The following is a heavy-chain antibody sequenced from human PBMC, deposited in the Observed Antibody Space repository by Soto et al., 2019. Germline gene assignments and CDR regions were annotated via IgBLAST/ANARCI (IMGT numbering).Heavy chain of an antibody. CDR2: ISYDGSNK. V-gene: IGHV3-30*18. Sequence: GGSLTLSCAASGFTFSSYCMHWVRQAPGKGLEWVAVISYDGSNKYYAASVKGRFTISRDNSKNTLYLQMNSLRAEDTAVYYCAKDPSGGSYSFHYYYGMDGWGQGTTVTVSS. D-gene: IGHD1-26*01. J-gene: IGHJ6*02. CDR1: GFTFSSYC. CDR3: AKDPSGGSYSFHYYYGMDG.